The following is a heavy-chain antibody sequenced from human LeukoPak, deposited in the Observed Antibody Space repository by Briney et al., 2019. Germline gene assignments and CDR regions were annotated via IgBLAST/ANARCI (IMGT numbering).Heavy chain of an antibody. CDR2: IYPADSDT. V-gene: IGHV5-51*01. CDR1: GYSFTTYW. CDR3: ARHDRAGMNIDY. Sequence: GESLKISCKGSGYSFTTYWISWVRQMPGKGLEWMGIIYPADSDTRYRQSFQGHVTISADKSISTAYLQWNSLKASDTAIYYCARHDRAGMNIDYWGQGTLVTVSS. J-gene: IGHJ4*02. D-gene: IGHD3-22*01.